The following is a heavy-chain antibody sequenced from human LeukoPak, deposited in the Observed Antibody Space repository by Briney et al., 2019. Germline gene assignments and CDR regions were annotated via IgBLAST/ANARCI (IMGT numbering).Heavy chain of an antibody. CDR3: ARGVVVPAAIGWFDP. CDR1: GGTFSSYT. V-gene: IGHV1-18*01. CDR2: ISAYNGNT. Sequence: ASVKVSCKASGGTFSSYTISWVRQAPGQGLEWMGWISAYNGNTNYAQKLQGRVTMTTDTSTSTAYMELRSLRSDDTAVYYCARGVVVPAAIGWFDPWGQGTLVTVSS. D-gene: IGHD2-2*02. J-gene: IGHJ5*02.